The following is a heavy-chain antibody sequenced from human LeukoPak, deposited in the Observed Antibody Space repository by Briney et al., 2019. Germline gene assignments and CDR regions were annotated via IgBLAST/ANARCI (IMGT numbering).Heavy chain of an antibody. CDR2: INPSGGST. D-gene: IGHD5-24*01. J-gene: IGHJ4*02. V-gene: IGHV1-46*01. Sequence: EWMGIINPSGGSTSYAQKFQGRVTMARDTSTSTVYMELSSLRSEDTAVYYCARVRDGQFDYWGQGTLVTVSS. CDR3: ARVRDGQFDY.